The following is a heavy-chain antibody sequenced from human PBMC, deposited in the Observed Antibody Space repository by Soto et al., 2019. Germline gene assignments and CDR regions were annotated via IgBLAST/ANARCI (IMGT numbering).Heavy chain of an antibody. CDR2: IYWDDDK. Sequence: QITLKESGPPLVKPTQTLTLTCTFSGFSLSTSGVGVGWIRQPPGKALEWLALIYWDDDKRYSPSLKSRLTVTKDTSKNQVVPTMTNVDPVDTATYYCAHRLCSSTTCYFDYWGQGTLVTVSS. CDR3: AHRLCSSTTCYFDY. V-gene: IGHV2-5*02. J-gene: IGHJ4*02. D-gene: IGHD2-2*01. CDR1: GFSLSTSGVG.